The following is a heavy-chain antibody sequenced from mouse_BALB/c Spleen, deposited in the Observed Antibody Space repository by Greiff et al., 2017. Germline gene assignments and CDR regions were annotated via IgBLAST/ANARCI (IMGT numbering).Heavy chain of an antibody. Sequence: EVMLVESGGGLVQPKGSLKLSCAASGFTFNTYAMNWVRQAPGKGLEWVARIRSKSNNYATYYADSVKDRFTISRDDSQSMLYLQMNNLKTEDTAMYYCVRTGYGYAMDDWGQGTSVTVSS. V-gene: IGHV10-1*02. CDR1: GFTFNTYA. CDR2: IRSKSNNYAT. CDR3: VRTGYGYAMDD. D-gene: IGHD2-2*01. J-gene: IGHJ4*01.